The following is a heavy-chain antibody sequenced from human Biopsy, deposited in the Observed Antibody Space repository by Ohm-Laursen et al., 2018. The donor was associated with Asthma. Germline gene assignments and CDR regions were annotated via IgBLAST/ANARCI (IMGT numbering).Heavy chain of an antibody. CDR3: ARTTYGHDGFDP. J-gene: IGHJ5*02. D-gene: IGHD4-17*01. Sequence: SQTLSLTCTVSGGSINIGDYYWSWIRQHPVKGLESIGHIYYSGSTYYNPSLKSRVSISLDTSKNQFSLSLTSVTAADTAVYYCARTTYGHDGFDPWGQGTLVTVSS. CDR2: IYYSGST. CDR1: GGSINIGDYY. V-gene: IGHV4-31*03.